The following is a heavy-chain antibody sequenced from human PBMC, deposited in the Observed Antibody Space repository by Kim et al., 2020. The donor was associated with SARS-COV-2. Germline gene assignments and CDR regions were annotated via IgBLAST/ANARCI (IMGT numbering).Heavy chain of an antibody. Sequence: ASVTVSCKASGYTFTSYYMHWVRQAPGQGLEWMGIINPSGGSTSYAQKFEGRVTMTRDTSTSTVYMELSSLRSEDTAVYYCARDLAVRYYGSGSYYNYYYYGMDVWGQGTTVTVSS. J-gene: IGHJ6*02. CDR3: ARDLAVRYYGSGSYYNYYYYGMDV. V-gene: IGHV1-46*01. CDR1: GYTFTSYY. D-gene: IGHD3-10*01. CDR2: INPSGGST.